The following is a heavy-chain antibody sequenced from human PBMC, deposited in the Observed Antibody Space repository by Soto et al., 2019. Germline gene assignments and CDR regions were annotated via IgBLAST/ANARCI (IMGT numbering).Heavy chain of an antibody. CDR1: GFTFSSYW. CDR2: ISSDGSST. Sequence: EVQLVESGGDLVQPGGSLRLSCAASGFTFSSYWMHWVRQVPGKWLVWVSRISSDGSSTNYADSVRGRFIISRDNAKNTLYLQVNSLRVEDTAVYYCARVTVRDHDVGDHWGQGTLVAVSS. J-gene: IGHJ4*02. CDR3: ARVTVRDHDVGDH. V-gene: IGHV3-74*01.